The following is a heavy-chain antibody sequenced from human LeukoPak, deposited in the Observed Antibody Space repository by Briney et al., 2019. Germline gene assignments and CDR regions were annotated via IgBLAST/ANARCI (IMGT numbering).Heavy chain of an antibody. Sequence: PGGSLRLSCAASGFTFSSYAMSWVRQVPGKGLEWVSAISGSGGSTYYADSVKGRFTISRDNSKNTLYLQMNSLRAEDTAVYYCAKDLVPYYYDSSGGNPWYYFDYWGQGTLVTVSS. CDR3: AKDLVPYYYDSSGGNPWYYFDY. D-gene: IGHD3-22*01. CDR1: GFTFSSYA. J-gene: IGHJ4*02. CDR2: ISGSGGST. V-gene: IGHV3-23*01.